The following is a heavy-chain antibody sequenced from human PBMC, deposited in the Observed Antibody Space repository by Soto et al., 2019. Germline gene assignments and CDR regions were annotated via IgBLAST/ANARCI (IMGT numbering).Heavy chain of an antibody. CDR3: AGNRKWGDYYPFYGMDL. D-gene: IGHD1-26*01. CDR2: IDPSDSSS. V-gene: IGHV5-10-1*01. CDR1: GYRFTTYW. J-gene: IGHJ6*02. Sequence: PGESLKISCKGSGYRFTTYWINWVRQMPGKGLEWMGRIDPSDSSSNYSPSFQGHVTISVDKSISTAYLQWSSLQASDTAMYYCAGNRKWGDYYPFYGMDLWGQGTTVTVLL.